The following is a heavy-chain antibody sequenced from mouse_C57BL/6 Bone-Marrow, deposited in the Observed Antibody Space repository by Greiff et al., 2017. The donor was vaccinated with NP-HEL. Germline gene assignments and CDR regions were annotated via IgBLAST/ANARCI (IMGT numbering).Heavy chain of an antibody. CDR1: GYSFTGYY. CDR3: ARKLIYYDYDCWYFDV. CDR2: INPSTGGT. D-gene: IGHD2-4*01. V-gene: IGHV1-42*01. J-gene: IGHJ1*03. Sequence: VQLQQSGPELVKPGASVKISCKASGYSFTGYYMNWVKQSPEKSLEWIGEINPSTGGTTYNQKFKAKATLTVDKSSSTAYMQLKSLTSEDSAVYYCARKLIYYDYDCWYFDVWGTGTTVTVSS.